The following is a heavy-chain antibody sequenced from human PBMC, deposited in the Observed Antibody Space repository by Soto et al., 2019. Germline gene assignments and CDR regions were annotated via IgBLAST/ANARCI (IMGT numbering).Heavy chain of an antibody. CDR2: IYWDDDK. V-gene: IGHV2-5*02. D-gene: IGHD2-2*01. Sequence: GSGPTLVNPTQTLTLTCTFSGFSLSTSGVGVGWIRQPPGKALEWLALIYWDDDKRYSPSLKSRLTITKDASKNQVVLTMTNMDPVDTATYYCAHRPRGDVVVPASVVKGNWFDPWGQGTLVTVSS. J-gene: IGHJ5*02. CDR1: GFSLSTSGVG. CDR3: AHRPRGDVVVPASVVKGNWFDP.